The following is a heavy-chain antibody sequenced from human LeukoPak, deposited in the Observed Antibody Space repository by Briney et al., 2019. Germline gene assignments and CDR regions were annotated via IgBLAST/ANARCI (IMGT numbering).Heavy chain of an antibody. CDR1: GSSVSSGYY. CDR3: ARRGGGEWTHDY. Sequence: SETLSLTCAVSGSSVSSGYYWGWIRQPPGKGLEWIGNIYHSGSTYYNPSLKSRVTISVDTSKNQFSLKLSSVTAADTAVYYCARRGGGEWTHDYWGQGTLVTVSS. CDR2: IYHSGST. V-gene: IGHV4-38-2*01. J-gene: IGHJ4*02. D-gene: IGHD3-16*01.